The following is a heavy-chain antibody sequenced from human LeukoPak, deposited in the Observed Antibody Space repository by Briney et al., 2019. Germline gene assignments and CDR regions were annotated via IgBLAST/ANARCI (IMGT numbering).Heavy chain of an antibody. Sequence: GESLKISCAASGFTFSSYSMNWVRQAPGKGLEWVSSISSSSSYIYYADSVRGRFTISRDNAKNSLYLQMNSLRAEDTAVYYCARGGTYLPLLGYWGQGTLVTVSS. CDR2: ISSSSSYI. CDR1: GFTFSSYS. CDR3: ARGGTYLPLLGY. D-gene: IGHD1-26*01. V-gene: IGHV3-21*01. J-gene: IGHJ4*02.